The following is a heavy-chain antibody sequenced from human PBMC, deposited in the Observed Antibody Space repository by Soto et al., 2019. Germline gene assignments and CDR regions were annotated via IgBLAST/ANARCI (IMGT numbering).Heavy chain of an antibody. Sequence: QVQLVQSGAEVKKPGSSVKVSCKASGGTFSSSVISWVRQAPGQGLEWMAGTIPIFGTANYAQKCQGRVTVSADTSTSTAYMELSSLRSDDTAVYYCASQSGSGSYSAWGQGTLVTVSS. CDR2: TIPIFGTA. CDR3: ASQSGSGSYSA. V-gene: IGHV1-69*06. CDR1: GGTFSSSV. J-gene: IGHJ5*02. D-gene: IGHD3-10*01.